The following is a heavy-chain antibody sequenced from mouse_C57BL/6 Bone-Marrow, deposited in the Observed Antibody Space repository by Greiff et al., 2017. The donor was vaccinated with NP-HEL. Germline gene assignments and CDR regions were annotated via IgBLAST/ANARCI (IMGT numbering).Heavy chain of an antibody. Sequence: QVHVKQSGAELARPGASVKLSCKASGYTFTSYGISWVKQRTGQGLEWIGEIYPRSGNTYYNEKFKGKATLTADKSSSTAYMELRSLTSEDSAVYFWARRMVTTVAYYFDYWGQGTTLTVSS. V-gene: IGHV1-81*01. CDR3: ARRMVTTVAYYFDY. D-gene: IGHD1-1*01. CDR1: GYTFTSYG. CDR2: IYPRSGNT. J-gene: IGHJ2*01.